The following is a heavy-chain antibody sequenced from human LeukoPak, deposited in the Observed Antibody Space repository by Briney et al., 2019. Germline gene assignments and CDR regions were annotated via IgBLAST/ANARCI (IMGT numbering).Heavy chain of an antibody. Sequence: PGGSLRLSCAASGFTFSSYWMSWVRQAPGKGLEWVANIKQDGSEKYYVDSVKGRFTISRDNAKNSLYLQMNSLRAEDTAVYYCAKEKNYDFWSATYYSYYYRDVWAKGTRLTVS. CDR2: IKQDGSEK. CDR1: GFTFSSYW. V-gene: IGHV3-7*01. J-gene: IGHJ6*03. CDR3: AKEKNYDFWSATYYSYYYRDV. D-gene: IGHD3-3*01.